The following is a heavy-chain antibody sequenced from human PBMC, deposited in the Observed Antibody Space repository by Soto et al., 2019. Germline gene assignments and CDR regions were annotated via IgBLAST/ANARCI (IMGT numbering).Heavy chain of an antibody. J-gene: IGHJ5*02. CDR3: ASGITMIVVRWFDP. D-gene: IGHD3-22*01. CDR1: GGSISNISYY. Sequence: SETLSLPYTVAGGSISNISYYWSWIRKPPGKGREWIGSIYYSGSTYYNPSLKSRVTISVDTSKNQFSLKLSSVTAADTAVYYCASGITMIVVRWFDPWGQGTLVTVSS. CDR2: IYYSGST. V-gene: IGHV4-39*01.